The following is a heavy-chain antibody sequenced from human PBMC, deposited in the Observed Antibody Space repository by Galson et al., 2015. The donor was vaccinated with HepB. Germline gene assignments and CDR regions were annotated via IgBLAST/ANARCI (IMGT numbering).Heavy chain of an antibody. J-gene: IGHJ5*02. D-gene: IGHD3-10*01. CDR2: IIPILGIA. V-gene: IGHV1-69*02. Sequence: SVKVSCKASGGTFSSYTISWVRQAPGQGLEWMGRIIPILGIANYAQKFQGRVTITADKSTSTAYMELSSLRSEDTAVYYCARVPIYGSGSPGPDNWFDPWGQGTLVTVSS. CDR3: ARVPIYGSGSPGPDNWFDP. CDR1: GGTFSSYT.